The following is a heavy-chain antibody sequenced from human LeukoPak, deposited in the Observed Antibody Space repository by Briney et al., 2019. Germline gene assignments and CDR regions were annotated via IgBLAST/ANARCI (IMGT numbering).Heavy chain of an antibody. V-gene: IGHV3-7*01. D-gene: IGHD3-10*01. CDR2: IKQDGSEK. Sequence: PGGSLRLSCAASGFTFSSYAMSWVRQAPGKGLEWVANIKQDGSEKYYVDSVKGRFTISRDNAKNSLYLQMNSLRAEDTAVYYCARSLLAGFDYWGQGTLVTVSS. CDR3: ARSLLAGFDY. CDR1: GFTFSSYA. J-gene: IGHJ4*02.